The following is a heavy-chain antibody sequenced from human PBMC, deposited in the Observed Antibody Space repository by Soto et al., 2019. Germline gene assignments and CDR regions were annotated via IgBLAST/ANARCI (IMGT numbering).Heavy chain of an antibody. CDR2: ISAYNGNT. Sequence: GASVKVSCKASGYTFTSYGISWVRQAPGQGLEWMGWISAYNGNTNYAQKLQGRVTMTTDTSTSTAYMELRSLRSDDTAVYYCARDTAAAEDYYYYYGMDVWGQGTTVTVSS. J-gene: IGHJ6*02. D-gene: IGHD6-13*01. CDR3: ARDTAAAEDYYYYYGMDV. CDR1: GYTFTSYG. V-gene: IGHV1-18*01.